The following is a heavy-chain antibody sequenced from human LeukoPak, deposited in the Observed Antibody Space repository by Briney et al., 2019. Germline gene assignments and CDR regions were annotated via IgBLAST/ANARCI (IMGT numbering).Heavy chain of an antibody. CDR3: ARDPTSDHYDILTGYYYYFDY. Sequence: GGSLRLSCAASGFTFSSYGMHWVRQAPGKGLEWVAVISYDGSNKYYADSVKGRFTISRDNSKNTLYLQMNSLRAEDTAVYYCARDPTSDHYDILTGYYYYFDYWGQGTLVTVSS. CDR1: GFTFSSYG. J-gene: IGHJ4*02. D-gene: IGHD3-9*01. CDR2: ISYDGSNK. V-gene: IGHV3-30*19.